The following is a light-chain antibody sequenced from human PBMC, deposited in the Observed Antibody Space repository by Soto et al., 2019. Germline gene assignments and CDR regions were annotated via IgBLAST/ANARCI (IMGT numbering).Light chain of an antibody. V-gene: IGKV2-30*01. CDR2: QVS. CDR3: VQGTHWPWT. Sequence: DVVMTQSPLSLSVTLGQPATISCRSSQGLVYSDGNTFLNWFHQRPGQSPRRLIYQVSKRDSGVQDRFSGSGSGTDYTLIISRVEAEDVGIYYCVQGTHWPWTFGQGTKVEIK. J-gene: IGKJ1*01. CDR1: QGLVYSDGNTF.